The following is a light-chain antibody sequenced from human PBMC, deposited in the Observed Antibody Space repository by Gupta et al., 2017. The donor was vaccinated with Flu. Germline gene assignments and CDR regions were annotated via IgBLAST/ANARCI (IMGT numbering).Light chain of an antibody. CDR1: RAIDTR. J-gene: IGKJ4*01. V-gene: IGKV3-15*01. CDR3: QQYYLWPPLT. CDR2: EAS. Sequence: MMTQSPATLSVSPGERLSLSCRASRAIDTRFAWYQQKPGQSPRLLIYEASTRATGVAARFSGSGSATEFTLIVSTVQSADSAVYFCQQYYLWPPLTFGGGTXVEI.